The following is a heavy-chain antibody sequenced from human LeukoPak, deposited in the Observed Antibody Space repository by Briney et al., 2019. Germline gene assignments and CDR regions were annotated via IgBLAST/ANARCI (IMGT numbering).Heavy chain of an antibody. CDR2: IKYDGSEK. CDR1: GFTFSTFW. V-gene: IGHV3-7*01. D-gene: IGHD3-9*01. CDR3: ARDRSDILTGYNDAFDI. Sequence: GGPLRLSCADSGFTFSTFWMSWVRQAPGRGLEWVATIKYDGSEKYYVDSVKGRFTISRDNAKKSLYLQMNSLRADDTAVYYCARDRSDILTGYNDAFDIWGQGTMVTVSS. J-gene: IGHJ3*02.